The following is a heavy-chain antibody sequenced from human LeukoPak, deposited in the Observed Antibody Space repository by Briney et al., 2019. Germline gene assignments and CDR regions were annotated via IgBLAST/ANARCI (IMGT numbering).Heavy chain of an antibody. CDR2: INPNSGGT. Sequence: ASVKVSCKASGYTFTGYYMHWVRQAPGQGLEWMGWINPNSGGTNYAQKFQGRVTMTRDTSISTAYMELSRLRSDDTAVYYCARRYDSSGYYYDVSAFDIWGQGTMVTVSS. CDR1: GYTFTGYY. CDR3: ARRYDSSGYYYDVSAFDI. D-gene: IGHD3-22*01. V-gene: IGHV1-2*02. J-gene: IGHJ3*02.